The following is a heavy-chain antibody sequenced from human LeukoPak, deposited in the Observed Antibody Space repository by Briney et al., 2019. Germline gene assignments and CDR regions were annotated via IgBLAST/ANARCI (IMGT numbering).Heavy chain of an antibody. CDR2: INPNGGRT. D-gene: IGHD6-13*01. J-gene: IGHJ5*02. CDR1: GYTFTGYY. V-gene: IGHV1-2*02. CDR3: ARTREYSSSWYFPPFDP. Sequence: ASVKVSCKASGYTFTGYYMNWVRQAPGQGLEWMGWINPNGGRTNYAQNFQGRVTMTRDPSISTAYMELNSLTSNDTAVYYCARTREYSSSWYFPPFDPWGQGTLVTVSS.